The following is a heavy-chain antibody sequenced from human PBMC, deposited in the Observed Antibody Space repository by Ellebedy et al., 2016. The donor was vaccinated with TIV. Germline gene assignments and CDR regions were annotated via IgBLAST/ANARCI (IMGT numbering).Heavy chain of an antibody. J-gene: IGHJ5*02. Sequence: ASVKVSXKASGYTFTSYDINWVRQATGQGLEWMGWMNPNSGNTGYAQKFQGRVTMTRNTSISTAYMELSSLRSEDTAVYYCARGRRGGYCSGGSCHNWFDPWGQGTLVTVSS. CDR3: ARGRRGGYCSGGSCHNWFDP. CDR2: MNPNSGNT. V-gene: IGHV1-8*01. D-gene: IGHD2-15*01. CDR1: GYTFTSYD.